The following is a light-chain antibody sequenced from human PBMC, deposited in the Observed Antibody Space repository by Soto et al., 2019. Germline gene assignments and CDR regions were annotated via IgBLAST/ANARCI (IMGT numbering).Light chain of an antibody. CDR3: ASYTSSSTSVI. J-gene: IGLJ2*01. Sequence: QSALTQPASVSGSPGQSITISCTGTSSDVGGYKYVSWYQQHPDKAPKIIIFEVSNRPSGISSRFSGSKSGNTASLTISGLQAEDEADYYCASYTSSSTSVIFGRGTKLTVL. V-gene: IGLV2-14*01. CDR2: EVS. CDR1: SSDVGGYKY.